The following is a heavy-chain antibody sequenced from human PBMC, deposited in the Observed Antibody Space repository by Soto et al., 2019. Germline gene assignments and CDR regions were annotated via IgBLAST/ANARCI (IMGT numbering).Heavy chain of an antibody. CDR3: AKDHIVAAAPDY. D-gene: IGHD2-2*01. CDR1: GLTFDTYG. Sequence: GGSLRLSCAASGLTFDTYGMRWVRQAPGKGLEWVAVISYDGSNRYYADSVKGRFTISRDNSKNTLYLQMNSLRSEDTAVYYCAKDHIVAAAPDYWGQGTLVTVS. V-gene: IGHV3-30*18. J-gene: IGHJ4*02. CDR2: ISYDGSNR.